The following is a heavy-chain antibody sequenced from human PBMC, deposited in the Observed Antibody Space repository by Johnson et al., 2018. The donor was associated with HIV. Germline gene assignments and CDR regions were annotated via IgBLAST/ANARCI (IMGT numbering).Heavy chain of an antibody. V-gene: IGHV3-30*18. Sequence: QMQLVESGGGVVQPGRSQRLSCAASGFSFSNYGMHWVRQAPGKGLEWVAVISYDGSNKYYADSVKGRFTISRDNSKNTLYLQMNSLRAEDTAVYYCAKGFFELDDAFDIWGQGTMVTVSS. CDR3: AKGFFELDDAFDI. D-gene: IGHD3/OR15-3a*01. CDR2: ISYDGSNK. CDR1: GFSFSNYG. J-gene: IGHJ3*02.